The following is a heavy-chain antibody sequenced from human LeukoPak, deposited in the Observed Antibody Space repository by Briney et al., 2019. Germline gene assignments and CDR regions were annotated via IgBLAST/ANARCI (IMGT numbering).Heavy chain of an antibody. D-gene: IGHD3-22*01. CDR3: AGTYYLDSSGYYAHS. V-gene: IGHV4-4*07. CDR2: MYTAGST. J-gene: IGHJ4*02. Sequence: PSETLSLTCTVSGGSFSSYYWSFIRQPAGKGLEWIGRMYTAGSTQYNPSLKSRVIMSVDTSKNQFSLKLTSVTAADTAMYYCAGTYYLDSSGYYAHSWGQGILVTVSS. CDR1: GGSFSSYY.